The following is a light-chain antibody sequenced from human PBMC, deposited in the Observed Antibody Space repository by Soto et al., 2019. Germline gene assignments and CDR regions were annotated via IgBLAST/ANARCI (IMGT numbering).Light chain of an antibody. CDR1: QSVSSF. V-gene: IGKV3-11*01. Sequence: EIVLTRSPATLSLSPGERATLSCRASQSVSSFLAWYQQKPGQAPRLLIFDASNRATGIPARFSGSGSGTDFTLTVSSLETEDFAVYYCRQRSNWPGTFGQGTRLEIK. CDR2: DAS. CDR3: RQRSNWPGT. J-gene: IGKJ5*01.